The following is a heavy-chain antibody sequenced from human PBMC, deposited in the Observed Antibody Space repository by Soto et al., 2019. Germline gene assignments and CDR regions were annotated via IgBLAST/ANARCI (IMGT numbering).Heavy chain of an antibody. Sequence: GSGPTLVNPTQTLTLTCTFSGFSLTTNGVGVGWVRQPPGKALEYLGLIYWNDDKRYSPSLKSRLTIIKDASKNQVVLSLSNMDPVDTATYYCAREARMVRGVMPYYYAMDVWGQGTTVTVSS. CDR3: AREARMVRGVMPYYYAMDV. V-gene: IGHV2-5*01. D-gene: IGHD3-10*01. J-gene: IGHJ6*02. CDR2: IYWNDDK. CDR1: GFSLTTNGVG.